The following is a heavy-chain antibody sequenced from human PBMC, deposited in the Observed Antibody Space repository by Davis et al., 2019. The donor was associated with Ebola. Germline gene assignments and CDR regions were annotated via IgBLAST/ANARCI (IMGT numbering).Heavy chain of an antibody. CDR1: GYTFTTYD. V-gene: IGHV1-8*01. Sequence: ASVKVSCKASGYTFTTYDINWVRQATGQGLEWMGWMNPNSGNTGYAQKFQGRVTMTRDTSTSTAYMELRTLGSDDTAVYYCAREPQPLGGSCYSLGCYFDFWGQGTLVTVSS. CDR3: AREPQPLGGSCYSLGCYFDF. J-gene: IGHJ4*02. D-gene: IGHD2-15*01. CDR2: MNPNSGNT.